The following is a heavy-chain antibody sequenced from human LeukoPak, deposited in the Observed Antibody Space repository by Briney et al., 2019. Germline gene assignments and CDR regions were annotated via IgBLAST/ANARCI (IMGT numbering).Heavy chain of an antibody. CDR2: ISWNSANI. CDR3: ARDRCRDPDISCSGGSLDF. Sequence: PGRSLRLSCATSGFTFDDYAMFWVRRAPGKGLEWVSGISWNSANIAYADSAKGRFTISRDNAKNSVFLQMNSLRAEDTAVYYCARDRCRDPDISCSGGSLDFWGQGTLVTVSS. J-gene: IGHJ4*02. CDR1: GFTFDDYA. D-gene: IGHD2-15*01. V-gene: IGHV3-9*01.